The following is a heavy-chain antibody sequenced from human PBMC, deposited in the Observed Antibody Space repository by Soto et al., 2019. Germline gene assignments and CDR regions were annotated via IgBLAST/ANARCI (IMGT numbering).Heavy chain of an antibody. CDR1: GFTFSGHE. D-gene: IGHD3-10*01. CDR3: AKVGVFSFFDY. V-gene: IGHV3-48*03. CDR2: ISSSGSTT. J-gene: IGHJ4*02. Sequence: LRLSCVASGFTFSGHEMNWVRQAPGKGLEWVSYISSSGSTTYYADSVKGRFTFSRDNAKNSLYLQMNSLRAEDTAVYYCAKVGVFSFFDYWGPGTLVTVSS.